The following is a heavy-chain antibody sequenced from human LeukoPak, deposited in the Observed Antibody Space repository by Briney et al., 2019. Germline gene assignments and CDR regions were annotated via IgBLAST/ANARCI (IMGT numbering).Heavy chain of an antibody. CDR2: ISGSGGST. V-gene: IGHV3-23*01. J-gene: IGHJ4*02. Sequence: GGSLRLSCAASGFTFSSYAMSWVRQAPGKGLEWVSAISGSGGSTYYADSVKGRFTISRDNPKNTLYLQMNSLRAEDTAVYYCAKSYYDSSGYPYHYFDYWGQGTLVTVSS. D-gene: IGHD3-22*01. CDR1: GFTFSSYA. CDR3: AKSYYDSSGYPYHYFDY.